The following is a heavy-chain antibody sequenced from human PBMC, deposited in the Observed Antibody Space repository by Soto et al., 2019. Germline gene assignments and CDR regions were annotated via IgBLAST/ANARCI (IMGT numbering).Heavy chain of an antibody. D-gene: IGHD6-6*01. Sequence: GASVKVSCKASGGTFSSYAISWVRQAPGQGLEWMGGFIPIFGTANYAQKFQGRVTITADESTSTAYMELSSLRSEDTAVYYCARVIGPIDLKIEYSSPSVYYYYYGMDVWGQGTTVTVSS. CDR1: GGTFSSYA. CDR2: FIPIFGTA. CDR3: ARVIGPIDLKIEYSSPSVYYYYYGMDV. J-gene: IGHJ6*02. V-gene: IGHV1-69*13.